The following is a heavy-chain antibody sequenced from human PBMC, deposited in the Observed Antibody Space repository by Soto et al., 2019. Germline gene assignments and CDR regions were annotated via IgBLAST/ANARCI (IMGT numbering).Heavy chain of an antibody. V-gene: IGHV4-30-4*01. D-gene: IGHD3-10*01. CDR2: IYYSGST. J-gene: IGHJ4*02. CDR1: GGSVSIGDYY. CDR3: AREGRGSTLIRGVLDS. Sequence: PSETLSLTCTVSGGSVSIGDYYWSWIRQPPGKGLEWIAYIYYSGSTYYNPSLKSRVTISVDTSKNQFSLKLSSVTAADTAVYYCAREGRGSTLIRGVLDSWGLGTLVTVSS.